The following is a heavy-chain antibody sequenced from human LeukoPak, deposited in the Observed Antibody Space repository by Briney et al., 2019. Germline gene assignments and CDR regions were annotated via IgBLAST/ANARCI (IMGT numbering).Heavy chain of an antibody. CDR2: IGTAGDT. CDR1: GFPFSSYV. Sequence: PGGSLRLSCAASGFPFSSYVMHWVRQATGKGLEWVSAIGTAGDTYYPGSVKGRSTISRENAKNSLYLQMNSLRAGDTAVYYCARDGIMGAFDIWGQGTMVTVSS. J-gene: IGHJ3*02. V-gene: IGHV3-13*01. CDR3: ARDGIMGAFDI. D-gene: IGHD2-8*01.